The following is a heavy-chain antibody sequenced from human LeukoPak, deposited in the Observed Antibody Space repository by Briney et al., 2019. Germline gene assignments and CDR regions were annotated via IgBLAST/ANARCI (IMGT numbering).Heavy chain of an antibody. D-gene: IGHD2-2*01. J-gene: IGHJ6*03. Sequence: TSETLSLTCTVSGGSTSSGGYYWSWIRQHPGKGLEWIGYIYYSGSTYYNPSLKSRVTISVDTSKNQFSLKLSSVTAADTAVYYCARVRYCSSTSCSLDYWYYYMDVWGKGTTVTVSS. V-gene: IGHV4-31*03. CDR2: IYYSGST. CDR3: ARVRYCSSTSCSLDYWYYYMDV. CDR1: GGSTSSGGYY.